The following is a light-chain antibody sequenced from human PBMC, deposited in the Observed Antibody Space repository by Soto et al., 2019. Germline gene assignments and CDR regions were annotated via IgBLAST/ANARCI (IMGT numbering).Light chain of an antibody. CDR1: SSNIGSNT. CDR2: SNN. Sequence: QSVLTQPRSASGTPGQRVTISSSGRSSNIGSNTVNWYQQLPGTAPKLLIYSNNQRPSGVPDRFSGSKSGTSASLAISGLQSENEADYYCAAWDDSLMGVFGGGTKLTVL. J-gene: IGLJ3*02. V-gene: IGLV1-44*01. CDR3: AAWDDSLMGV.